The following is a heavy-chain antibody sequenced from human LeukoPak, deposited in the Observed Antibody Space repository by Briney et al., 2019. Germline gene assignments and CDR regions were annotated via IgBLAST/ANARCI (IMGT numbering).Heavy chain of an antibody. CDR2: ISWNSGSI. Sequence: TGGSMRLSCAASGFTFDDYAMHWVRQAPGKGLEWVSGISWNSGSIGYADSVKGRFTISRDNAKNSLYLQMNSLRAEDMALYYCAKGSSGWYGLIDYWGQGTLVTVPS. CDR3: AKGSSGWYGLIDY. V-gene: IGHV3-9*03. CDR1: GFTFDDYA. D-gene: IGHD6-19*01. J-gene: IGHJ4*02.